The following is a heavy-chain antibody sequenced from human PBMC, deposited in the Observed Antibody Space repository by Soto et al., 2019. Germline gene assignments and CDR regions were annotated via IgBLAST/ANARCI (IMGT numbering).Heavy chain of an antibody. J-gene: IGHJ5*02. V-gene: IGHV4-4*02. Sequence: SETLSLTCAVSGGSISSSNWWSWVRQPPGKGLEWIGEIYHSGSTNYNPSLKSRVTISVDKSKNQFSLKLSSVTAADTAVYYCARTGYYGSGSYYPPWWFDPWGQGTLVTVSS. CDR2: IYHSGST. CDR3: ARTGYYGSGSYYPPWWFDP. CDR1: GGSISSSNW. D-gene: IGHD3-10*01.